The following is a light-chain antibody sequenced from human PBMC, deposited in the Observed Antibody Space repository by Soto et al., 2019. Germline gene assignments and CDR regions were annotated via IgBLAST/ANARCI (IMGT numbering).Light chain of an antibody. CDR2: KAS. CDR1: QSISSW. V-gene: IGKV1-5*03. Sequence: DIQMTQSPSTLSASVGDRVTITCRASQSISSWLAWYQQKPGQAPKLLIYKASTLQSGVPSRVSGSGSGTKFTLAISSLQTDDSATYYCQQYNDNWTFGQETKVEIK. CDR3: QQYNDNWT. J-gene: IGKJ1*01.